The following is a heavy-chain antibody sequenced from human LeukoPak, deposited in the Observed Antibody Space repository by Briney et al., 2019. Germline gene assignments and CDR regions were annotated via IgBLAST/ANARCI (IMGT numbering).Heavy chain of an antibody. CDR1: GFTFSSYA. CDR2: ISGSGGST. CDR3: ARDPKPFRYCSSTSCYLY. D-gene: IGHD2-2*01. Sequence: GGSLRLSCAASGFTFSSYAMNWVRQAPGKGLEWVSAISGSGGSTYYADSVKGRFTISRDNAKNSLYLQMNSLRAEDTAVYYCARDPKPFRYCSSTSCYLYWGQGTLVTVSS. V-gene: IGHV3-23*01. J-gene: IGHJ4*02.